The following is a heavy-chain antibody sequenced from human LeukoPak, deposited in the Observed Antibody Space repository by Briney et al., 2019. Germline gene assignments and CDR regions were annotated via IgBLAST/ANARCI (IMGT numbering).Heavy chain of an antibody. CDR3: ARVINGAAALFSDY. Sequence: GASVKVSCKASGYTFTSYGISWVRQAPGQGLEWMGWISAYNGNTNYAQKLQGRVTMTTDTSTSTAYMELRSLRSDDTAVYYCARVINGAAALFSDYWGQGTLVTVSS. CDR1: GYTFTSYG. D-gene: IGHD6-13*01. J-gene: IGHJ4*02. CDR2: ISAYNGNT. V-gene: IGHV1-18*01.